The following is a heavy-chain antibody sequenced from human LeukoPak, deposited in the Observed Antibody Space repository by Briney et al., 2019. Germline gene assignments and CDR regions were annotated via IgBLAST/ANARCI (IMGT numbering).Heavy chain of an antibody. D-gene: IGHD3-3*01. CDR1: GFTFDDYA. CDR3: AKGPRNYDFWSGYYFYYFDY. Sequence: GGSLRLSCAASGFTFDDYAMHWVRQAPGKGLEWVSGISWNSGSKGYADSVKGRFTISRGNAKNSLYLQMNSLRAEDTALYYCAKGPRNYDFWSGYYFYYFDYWGQGTLVTVSS. J-gene: IGHJ4*02. CDR2: ISWNSGSK. V-gene: IGHV3-9*01.